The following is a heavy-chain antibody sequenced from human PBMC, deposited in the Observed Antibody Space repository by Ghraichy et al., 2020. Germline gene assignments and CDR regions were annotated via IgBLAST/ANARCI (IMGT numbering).Heavy chain of an antibody. CDR2: IYHNGRT. CDR3: AMDQEWPASCSGFDP. V-gene: IGHV4-59*01. Sequence: SETLSLTCTVSGDSLNNYYWSWIRQAPGKGLEWIGSIYHNGRTKYNPSLKSRVTMSVDTSKNKFSLSLMSVTAADTAVFYCAMDQEWPASCSGFDPWGQGTLVSVSP. D-gene: IGHD3-3*01. J-gene: IGHJ5*02. CDR1: GDSLNNYY.